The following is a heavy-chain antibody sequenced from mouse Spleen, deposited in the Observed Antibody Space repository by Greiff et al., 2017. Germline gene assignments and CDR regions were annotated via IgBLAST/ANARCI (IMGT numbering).Heavy chain of an antibody. CDR2: ISSGSSTI. V-gene: IGHV5-17*01. CDR1: GFTFSDYG. J-gene: IGHJ3*01. Sequence: EVKLMESGGGLVKPGGSLKLSCAASGFTFSDYGMHWVRQAPEKGLEWVAYISSGSSTIYYADTVKGRFTISRDNAKNTLFLQMTSLRSEDTAMYYCARPERTGTWFAYWGQGTLVTVSA. D-gene: IGHD4-1*01. CDR3: ARPERTGTWFAY.